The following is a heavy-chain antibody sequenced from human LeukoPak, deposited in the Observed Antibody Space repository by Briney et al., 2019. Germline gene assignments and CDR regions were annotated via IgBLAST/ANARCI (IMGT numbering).Heavy chain of an antibody. Sequence: ASVKVSCKESGYTFTSNYMHWVRQAPGQGLEWMGIINPSGSSTSYAQKFQSRVTMTRDTSTSTVYMELSSLRSEDTAVYYCARDRNGANWFDPWGQGTLVTVSS. CDR2: INPSGSST. CDR1: GYTFTSNY. D-gene: IGHD1-26*01. J-gene: IGHJ5*02. CDR3: ARDRNGANWFDP. V-gene: IGHV1-46*01.